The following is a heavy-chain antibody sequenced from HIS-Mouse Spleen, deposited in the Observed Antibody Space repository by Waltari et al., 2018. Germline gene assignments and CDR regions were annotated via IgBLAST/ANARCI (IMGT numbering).Heavy chain of an antibody. CDR1: GFTFSRYE. CDR3: ARAIWFGESHDAFDI. CDR2: IGTAGDT. D-gene: IGHD3-10*01. V-gene: IGHV3-13*01. J-gene: IGHJ3*02. Sequence: EVQLVESGGGLVQPGGSLRRSCAAFGFTFSRYELHWVRQATGKGLEWVSAIGTAGDTYYPGSVKGRFTISRENAKNSLYLQMNSLRAGDTAVYYCARAIWFGESHDAFDIWGQWTMVTVSS.